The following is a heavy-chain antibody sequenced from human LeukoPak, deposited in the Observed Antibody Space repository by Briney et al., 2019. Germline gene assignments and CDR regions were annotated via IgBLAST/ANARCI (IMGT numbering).Heavy chain of an antibody. CDR3: ARDLVHDSSGYYY. V-gene: IGHV3-66*01. D-gene: IGHD3-22*01. CDR1: GFTVSSNY. J-gene: IGHJ4*02. Sequence: GGSLRLSCAASGFTVSSNYMSWVRQATGKGLEWGSVIYSGGSTYYADSVKGRFTISRDNSKNTLYLQMNSLRAEDTAVYYCARDLVHDSSGYYYWGQGTLVTVSS. CDR2: IYSGGST.